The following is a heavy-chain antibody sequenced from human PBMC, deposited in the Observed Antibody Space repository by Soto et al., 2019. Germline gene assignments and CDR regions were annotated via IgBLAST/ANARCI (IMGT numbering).Heavy chain of an antibody. CDR1: GFTFSSYA. CDR3: ERDVRDWYYVDY. CDR2: ISYDGSNK. V-gene: IGHV3-30-3*01. D-gene: IGHD3-9*01. Sequence: PGGSLRLSCAASGFTFSSYAMHWVRQAPGKGMAWVAVISYDGSNKYYADSAKGRFTISRDNSKNTLYLQMNSLRAEDTAVYYCERDVRDWYYVDYWGQGTLVTVS. J-gene: IGHJ4*02.